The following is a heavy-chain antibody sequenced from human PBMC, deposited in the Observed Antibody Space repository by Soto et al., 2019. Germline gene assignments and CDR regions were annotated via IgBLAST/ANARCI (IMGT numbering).Heavy chain of an antibody. CDR2: IIPILGIA. CDR3: ARVLGGYSGYDESFAFDI. CDR1: GGTFSSYT. D-gene: IGHD5-12*01. Sequence: ASVKVSCKASGGTFSSYTISWVRQAPGQGLEWMGRIIPILGIANYAQKFQGRVTITADKSTSTAYMELSSLRSEDTAVYYCARVLGGYSGYDESFAFDIWGQGTMVTVSS. J-gene: IGHJ3*02. V-gene: IGHV1-69*02.